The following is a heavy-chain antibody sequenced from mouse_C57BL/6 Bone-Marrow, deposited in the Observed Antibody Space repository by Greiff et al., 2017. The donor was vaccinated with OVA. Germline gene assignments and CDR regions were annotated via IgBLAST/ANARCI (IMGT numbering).Heavy chain of an antibody. CDR2: IWSGGST. Sequence: VQLQQSGPGLVPPSQSLSIPCTVSGFSLPSYGVPWVRQSPGPGLAWLGVIWSGGSTDYNAAFISRLSISKDNSKSQVFFKMNRLQADDTAIYYCARNWNDWFAYWGQGTLVTVSA. V-gene: IGHV2-2*01. CDR3: ARNWNDWFAY. CDR1: GFSLPSYG. J-gene: IGHJ3*01.